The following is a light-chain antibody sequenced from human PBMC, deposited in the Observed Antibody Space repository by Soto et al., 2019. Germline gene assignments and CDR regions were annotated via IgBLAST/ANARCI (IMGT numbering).Light chain of an antibody. Sequence: SYALTQPPSVSVSPGQTASITCSGDKLWDKYACWYQQKPGQSPVLVIYQDSKRPSGIPERFSGSNSGNTATLTVSGTQAMDEADYYCQAWDSRTVVFGGGNKLTVL. CDR2: QDS. V-gene: IGLV3-1*01. CDR1: KLWDKY. CDR3: QAWDSRTVV. J-gene: IGLJ2*01.